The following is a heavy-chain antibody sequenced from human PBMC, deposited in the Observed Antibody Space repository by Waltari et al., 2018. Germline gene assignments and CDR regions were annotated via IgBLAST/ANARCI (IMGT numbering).Heavy chain of an antibody. J-gene: IGHJ3*02. CDR2: ISGSGGST. V-gene: IGHV3-23*04. CDR3: AKAPGGWYDAFDI. D-gene: IGHD6-19*01. Sequence: EVQLVESGGGLVQPGGSLRLSCAASGFTFSSYAMSWVRRAPGKGLEWVSAISGSGGSTYYADSVKGRFTISRDKSKNTLYLQMNSLRAEDTAVYYCAKAPGGWYDAFDIWGQGTMVTVSS. CDR1: GFTFSSYA.